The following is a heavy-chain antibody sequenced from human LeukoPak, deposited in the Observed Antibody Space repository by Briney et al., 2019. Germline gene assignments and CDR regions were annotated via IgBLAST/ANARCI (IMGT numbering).Heavy chain of an antibody. CDR2: IYYRVTS. D-gene: IGHD3-10*01. Sequence: SETLSLTCTVSGNSFGDYYWSWLRQPAGKGLEWIGYIYYRVTSDYNPSLKSRVTMSVDMSTRQISLKLSSVTAADTAVYYCARAVGGDGSGSLWGPGTLVTVSS. CDR3: ARAVGGDGSGSL. V-gene: IGHV4-59*01. J-gene: IGHJ4*02. CDR1: GNSFGDYY.